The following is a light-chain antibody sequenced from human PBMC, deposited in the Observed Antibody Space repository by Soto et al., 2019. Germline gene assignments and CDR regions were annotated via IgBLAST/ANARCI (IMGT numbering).Light chain of an antibody. CDR1: HSVSSSY. CDR2: GAS. V-gene: IGKV3-20*01. Sequence: EIVLTQSPGTLSLSPGERATLSCMASHSVSSSYLAWYQQKSGQAPRLLIYGASSRATGIPDRFSGSGSGTDFTLTISRLEPEDFAVYYCQQYGSSPLTFGRGTKVDIK. CDR3: QQYGSSPLT. J-gene: IGKJ4*01.